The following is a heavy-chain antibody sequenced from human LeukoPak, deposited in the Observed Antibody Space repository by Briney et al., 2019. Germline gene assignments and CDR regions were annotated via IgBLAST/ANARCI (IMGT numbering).Heavy chain of an antibody. J-gene: IGHJ4*02. CDR2: TSYDERNK. V-gene: IGHV3-30*04. CDR1: GFTFSSNA. D-gene: IGHD3-22*01. Sequence: GGSLRLSCAASGFTFSSNAMHWVRQAPGKGLEWVAATSYDERNKYYGGSVRGRFTISRDNSKNTLCLQMNSLRVEDTAVYYCARGWDNNDSSGYTAWGQGTLVTVSS. CDR3: ARGWDNNDSSGYTA.